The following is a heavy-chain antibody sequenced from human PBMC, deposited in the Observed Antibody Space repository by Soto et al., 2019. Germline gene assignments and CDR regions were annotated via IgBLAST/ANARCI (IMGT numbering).Heavy chain of an antibody. CDR2: IYNSGST. Sequence: QVQLQESGPGLVKPSETLSLTCTVSGGSISSYYWTWIRQPPGKGLEWIGFIYNSGSTHYNPSLSRSVTISVATSKTQSSLKLRSVPAAATSVYYCASMGYHYGSGSYPLDYWGQGTLVTVSS. CDR1: GGSISSYY. V-gene: IGHV4-59*08. CDR3: ASMGYHYGSGSYPLDY. J-gene: IGHJ4*02. D-gene: IGHD3-10*01.